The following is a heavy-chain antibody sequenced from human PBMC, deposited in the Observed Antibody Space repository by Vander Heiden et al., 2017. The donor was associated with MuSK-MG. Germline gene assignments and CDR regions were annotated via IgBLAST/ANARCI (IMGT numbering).Heavy chain of an antibody. CDR1: GSTFSNHW. V-gene: IGHV3-74*01. J-gene: IGHJ3*01. D-gene: IGHD3-3*01. CDR2: INRDGGTT. CDR3: TRDFDDPSGF. Sequence: GSTFSNHWMHWVRQAQGKGLVWVSRINRDGGTTGYADSVKGRFTVSRDNAENTLYLQMNSLRVEDTAVYYCTRDFDDPSGFWGQGTMVTVSS.